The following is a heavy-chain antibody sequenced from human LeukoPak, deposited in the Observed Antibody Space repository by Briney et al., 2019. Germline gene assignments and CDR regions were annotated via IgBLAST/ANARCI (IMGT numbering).Heavy chain of an antibody. J-gene: IGHJ4*02. CDR1: GGSFSGYY. Sequence: KPSETLSLTCAVYGGSFSGYYWSWIRQPPGKGLEWIGEINHSGSTNYNPSLKSRVTISVDTSKNQFSLKLSSVTAADTAVYYCARDNIYFDYWGQGTLVTVSS. CDR2: INHSGST. CDR3: ARDNIYFDY. D-gene: IGHD2/OR15-2a*01. V-gene: IGHV4-34*01.